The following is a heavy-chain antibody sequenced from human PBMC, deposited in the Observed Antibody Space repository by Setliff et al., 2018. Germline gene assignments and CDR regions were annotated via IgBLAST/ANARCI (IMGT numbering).Heavy chain of an antibody. D-gene: IGHD3-16*02. Sequence: PSETLSLTCIVSGGSISSSSYYWGWIRQPPGKGLEWIGSIDYSGTIYYNPSLKSRVTISVDTSKNQVSLKLSSVTAADTAVYYCARSGDYIWGSYRPYYFDHWGQGTLVTVSS. V-gene: IGHV4-39*07. CDR3: ARSGDYIWGSYRPYYFDH. CDR1: GGSISSSSYY. CDR2: IDYSGTI. J-gene: IGHJ4*02.